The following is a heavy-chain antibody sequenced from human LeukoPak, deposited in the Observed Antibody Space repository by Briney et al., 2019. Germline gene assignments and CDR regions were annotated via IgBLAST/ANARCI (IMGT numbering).Heavy chain of an antibody. CDR3: ARHVSGRWFGDDYPSYADV. CDR1: GGSFSGYH. Sequence: SETLSLTCGVYGGSFSGYHWSWIRQTPGEGLEWIGEIDPYGGSNYNPSLKSRVTISVDTSKNQFSLKLNSVTAADTALYYCARHVSGRWFGDDYPSYADVWGKGTTVTISS. CDR2: IDPYGGS. V-gene: IGHV4-34*01. D-gene: IGHD3-10*01. J-gene: IGHJ6*04.